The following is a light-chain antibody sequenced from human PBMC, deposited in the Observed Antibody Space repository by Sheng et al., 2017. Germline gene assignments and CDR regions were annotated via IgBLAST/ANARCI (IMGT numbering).Light chain of an antibody. CDR3: MQGTHWPPIT. V-gene: IGKV2-30*01. CDR1: QSLVKSDGNTY. CDR2: KVS. Sequence: DVVMTQSPLSLPVTLGQPASISCRSSQSLVKSDGNTYLSWFQQRPGQSPRRLIYKVSNRDSGVPDRFSGSGSGTDFTLEISRVEAEDVGVYYCMQGTHWPPITFGQGTRLEIK. J-gene: IGKJ5*01.